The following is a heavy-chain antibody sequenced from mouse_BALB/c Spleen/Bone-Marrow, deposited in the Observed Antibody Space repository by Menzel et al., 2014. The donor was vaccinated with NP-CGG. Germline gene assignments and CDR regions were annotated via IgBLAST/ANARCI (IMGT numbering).Heavy chain of an antibody. Sequence: VQLQQSGAELVKPGASVKLSCTASGFYIKDTYIHWVKQRPEQGLEWIGRIDPANGNTKYDPKFQGKATITADTSSNTAYLQLSSLTSEDTAVYYCARRLRSAMDYWGQGTSVTVSS. CDR2: IDPANGNT. D-gene: IGHD1-1*01. V-gene: IGHV14-3*02. CDR1: GFYIKDTY. CDR3: ARRLRSAMDY. J-gene: IGHJ4*01.